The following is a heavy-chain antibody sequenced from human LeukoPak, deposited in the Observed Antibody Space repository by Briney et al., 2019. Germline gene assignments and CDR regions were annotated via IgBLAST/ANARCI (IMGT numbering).Heavy chain of an antibody. CDR3: ARGGSMVRGVIITPRGYYYGMDV. J-gene: IGHJ6*02. CDR1: GGSISSYY. CDR2: IYTSGST. Sequence: PSETLSLTCTVSGGSISSYYWSWIRQPAGKGLEWIGRIYTSGSTNYNPSLKSRVTMSVDTSKNQFSLRLSSVTAADTAVYYCARGGSMVRGVIITPRGYYYGMDVWGQGTTVTVSS. V-gene: IGHV4-4*07. D-gene: IGHD3-10*01.